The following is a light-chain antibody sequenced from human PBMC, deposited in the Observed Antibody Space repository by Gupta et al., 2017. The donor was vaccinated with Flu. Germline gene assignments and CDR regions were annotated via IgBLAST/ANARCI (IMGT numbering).Light chain of an antibody. Sequence: DIQMTQSPSSLSASVGDRVTITCQASQDISNYLNWYQQKPGKAPKLLIYDASNLETGVPSRFSGRGSGTXFTFTIXSLQPEDLATYYCQQDYNLPITFGXGTKVEIK. V-gene: IGKV1-33*01. CDR3: QQDYNLPIT. J-gene: IGKJ4*01. CDR2: DAS. CDR1: QDISNY.